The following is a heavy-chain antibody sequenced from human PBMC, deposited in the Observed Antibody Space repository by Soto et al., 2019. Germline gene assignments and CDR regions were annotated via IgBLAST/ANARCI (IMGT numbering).Heavy chain of an antibody. D-gene: IGHD4-17*01. Sequence: ASVKVSCKASGYTFTGYYMHWVRQAPGQGLEWMGWINPNSGGTNYAQKFQGWVTMTRDTSISTAYMELSRLRSDDTAVYYCARGRTTVTTEFDYWGQGTLVTVPQ. CDR2: INPNSGGT. J-gene: IGHJ4*02. CDR3: ARGRTTVTTEFDY. V-gene: IGHV1-2*04. CDR1: GYTFTGYY.